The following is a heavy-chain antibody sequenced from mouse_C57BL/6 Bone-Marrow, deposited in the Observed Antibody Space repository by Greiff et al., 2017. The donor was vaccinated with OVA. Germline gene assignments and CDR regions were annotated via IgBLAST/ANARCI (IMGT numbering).Heavy chain of an antibody. Sequence: QVQLQQPGAELVKPGASVKLSCKASGYTFTSYWMHWVKQRPGQGLEWIGMIHPNSGSTNYNEKFKSKATLTVDKSSSTAYMQLSSLTSEDSAVYYCARLFYYSGSSYGFAYWGQGTLVTVSA. V-gene: IGHV1-64*01. CDR2: IHPNSGST. CDR3: ARLFYYSGSSYGFAY. CDR1: GYTFTSYW. D-gene: IGHD1-1*01. J-gene: IGHJ3*01.